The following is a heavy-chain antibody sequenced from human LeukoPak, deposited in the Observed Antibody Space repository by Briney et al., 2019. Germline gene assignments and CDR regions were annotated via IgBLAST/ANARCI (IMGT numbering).Heavy chain of an antibody. J-gene: IGHJ5*02. CDR3: ARSNYDSTTYYYLLDL. V-gene: IGHV3-74*01. Sequence: PGGSLRLSCAASGLTFSSYWMHWVRQAPGKGPVCVCRVDGHGQGTAYAGSVKGRFTISRDNTKNTLSLQKNSLSAEDTAVYYCARSNYDSTTYYYLLDLWGQGTLVTVSS. CDR1: GLTFSSYW. D-gene: IGHD3-16*01. CDR2: VDGHGQGT.